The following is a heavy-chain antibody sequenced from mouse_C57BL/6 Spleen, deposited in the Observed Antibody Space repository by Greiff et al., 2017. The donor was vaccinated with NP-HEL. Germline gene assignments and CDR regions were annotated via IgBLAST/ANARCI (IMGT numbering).Heavy chain of an antibody. Sequence: VQLQQSGAELVKPGASVKLSCKASGYTFTSYWMHWVKQRPGQGLEWIGMIHPNSGSTNYNEKFKSKATLTVDKSSSTAYMQLSSLTSEDSAVYYCARGGLYDGYYDYWGQGTTLTVSS. J-gene: IGHJ2*01. CDR2: IHPNSGST. CDR1: GYTFTSYW. CDR3: ARGGLYDGYYDY. D-gene: IGHD2-3*01. V-gene: IGHV1-64*01.